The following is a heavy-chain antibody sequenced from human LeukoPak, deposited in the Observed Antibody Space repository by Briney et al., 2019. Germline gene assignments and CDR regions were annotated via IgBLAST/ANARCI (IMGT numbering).Heavy chain of an antibody. CDR3: ARHLEYAFDI. D-gene: IGHD2/OR15-2a*01. CDR2: IYPGDFDT. V-gene: IGHV5-51*01. J-gene: IGHJ3*02. CDR1: GYIFTSYW. Sequence: GASLKISCKGSGYIFTSYWIGGVRPLPGKGLEWMGIIYPGDFDTRYSPSFQGQVTISADKSISTAYLQWSSLKASDTAMYSCARHLEYAFDIWGQGTMVTVSS.